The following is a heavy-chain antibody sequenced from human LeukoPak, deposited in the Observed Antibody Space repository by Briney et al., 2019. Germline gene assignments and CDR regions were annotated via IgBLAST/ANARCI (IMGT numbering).Heavy chain of an antibody. Sequence: SETLSLTCTVSGGSISSYYWSWIRQPPGKGLEWIASIYYGGSTNYNPSLKSRATISVDTSKNQISLKLSSVTAADTAMYYCARRGGGYCSGGICYYDYGMDVWGQGTTVSVSS. V-gene: IGHV4-59*12. J-gene: IGHJ6*02. CDR3: ARRGGGYCSGGICYYDYGMDV. CDR1: GGSISSYY. CDR2: IYYGGST. D-gene: IGHD2-15*01.